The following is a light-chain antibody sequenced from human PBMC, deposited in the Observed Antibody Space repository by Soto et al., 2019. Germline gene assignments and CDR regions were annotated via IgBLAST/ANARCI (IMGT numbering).Light chain of an antibody. CDR2: EVS. CDR3: SSYTSSSTL. Sequence: QSSLTQPASVSGSPGQAITLACTGTSSDVGSHNYVSWYQQHPGKAPKLMIYEVSDRPSGISSRFSGSKSGNTASLTISGLQTEDEADYYCSSYTSSSTLLGTGTKVTVL. V-gene: IGLV2-14*01. J-gene: IGLJ1*01. CDR1: SSDVGSHNY.